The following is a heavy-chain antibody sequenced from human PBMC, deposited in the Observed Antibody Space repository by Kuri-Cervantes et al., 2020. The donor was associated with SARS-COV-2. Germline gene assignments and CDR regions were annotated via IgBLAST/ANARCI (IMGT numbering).Heavy chain of an antibody. J-gene: IGHJ4*02. CDR1: GVSVSGGSYY. V-gene: IGHV4-61*09. D-gene: IGHD6-19*01. Sequence: LRLSCDVSGVSVSGGSYYWSWIRQPAGKGLEWIGHLDTSGSTTYNPSLKSRVTMSVDTSKNQFSLKLSSVTAADTAVYYCARQGDGGFRAVAGTTEWGYWGQGTLVTVSS. CDR3: ARQGDGGFRAVAGTTEWGY. CDR2: LDTSGST.